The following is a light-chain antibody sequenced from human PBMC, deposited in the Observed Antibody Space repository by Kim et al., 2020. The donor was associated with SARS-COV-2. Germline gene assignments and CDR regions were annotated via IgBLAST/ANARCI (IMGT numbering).Light chain of an antibody. CDR1: QGIGDD. J-gene: IGKJ1*01. V-gene: IGKV1-6*01. Sequence: AIQMTQSPSSLSASAGDRVTITCRASQGIGDDLSWFQQKPGKAPKLLIYAASSLQTGVPSRFSGSGSHTDFTLTINSLQPDDFATYYCLQDYSYPWTFGQGTKVEI. CDR2: AAS. CDR3: LQDYSYPWT.